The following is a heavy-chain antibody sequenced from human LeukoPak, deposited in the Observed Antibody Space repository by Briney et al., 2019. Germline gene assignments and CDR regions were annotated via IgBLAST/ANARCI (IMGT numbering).Heavy chain of an antibody. CDR3: ARDPAYGAFDI. CDR2: IKEDGSKK. CDR1: GFTFSNYR. J-gene: IGHJ3*02. V-gene: IGHV3-7*03. D-gene: IGHD4-17*01. Sequence: GGSLRLSYAASGFTFSNYRMDWVRQAPGKGLEWVAIIKEDGSKKDYVDSVKGRFTISRDNAKNSLYLQMNSLRDEDTAVYYCARDPAYGAFDIWGQGTMVTVSS.